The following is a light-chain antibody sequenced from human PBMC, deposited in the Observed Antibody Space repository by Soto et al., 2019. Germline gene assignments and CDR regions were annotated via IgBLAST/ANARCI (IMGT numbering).Light chain of an antibody. J-gene: IGLJ1*01. CDR1: NIGSKS. CDR2: DDT. Sequence: SYALTQPPSVTVAPGQTARIICGGNNIGSKSVHWYQQKPGQAPVLVVYDDTDRPSGSPERFSGSNSGNTATLTISRVEAGDEADYYCQVWDSGSDLRVFGTGTKVTVL. V-gene: IGLV3-21*02. CDR3: QVWDSGSDLRV.